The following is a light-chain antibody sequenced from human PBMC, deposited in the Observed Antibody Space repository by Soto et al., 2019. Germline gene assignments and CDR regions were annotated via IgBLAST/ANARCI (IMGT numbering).Light chain of an antibody. CDR3: QHYDSWPWT. V-gene: IGKV3-15*01. CDR1: QSVTTD. CDR2: RAS. Sequence: EIMMTQSPATLSVSPGESATLSCRASQSVTTDLAWHQQKPGQAPRLLIYRASTRAAGIPARFSGSGSGTEFTLTISSLQSEDFAVYFCQHYDSWPWTFGQGTNLEVK. J-gene: IGKJ1*01.